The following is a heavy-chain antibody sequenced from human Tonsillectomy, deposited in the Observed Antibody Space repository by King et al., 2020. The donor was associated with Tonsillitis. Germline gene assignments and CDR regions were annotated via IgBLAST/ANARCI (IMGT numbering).Heavy chain of an antibody. CDR2: INPNSGVT. V-gene: IGHV1-2*02. Sequence: VQLVESGAEVKRPGASVKVSCKASGYTFTGYYIHWVRQAPGQGLEWMGWINPNSGVTNYAQKFQGRVTMTRDTSISTAYMELRRLKSDDTALFYCTRERVATAVNDAFDIWGQGPMVSVSS. CDR3: TRERVATAVNDAFDI. J-gene: IGHJ3*02. D-gene: IGHD5-12*01. CDR1: GYTFTGYY.